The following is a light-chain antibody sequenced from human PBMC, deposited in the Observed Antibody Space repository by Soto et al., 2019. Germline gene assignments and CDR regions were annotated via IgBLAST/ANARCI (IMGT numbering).Light chain of an antibody. CDR1: QSVSSN. Sequence: EIVMTQSPATLSLSPGERATLSCRASQSVSSNFSGYQQQHGQPPSRLICGASTRATGIPARFSGSGFGTEFTLTVSSLQAEYFAVYYCQHHKTFGQGTKVEIK. J-gene: IGKJ1*01. V-gene: IGKV3-15*01. CDR3: QHHKT. CDR2: GAS.